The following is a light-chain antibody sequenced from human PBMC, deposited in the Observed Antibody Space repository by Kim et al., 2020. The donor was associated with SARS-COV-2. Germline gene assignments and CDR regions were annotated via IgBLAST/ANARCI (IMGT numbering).Light chain of an antibody. J-gene: IGKJ2*01. CDR2: DAS. Sequence: DIQMTQSPSSLSASAGDRVTITCRASQSIGTSLNWYQQKPGKAPNLLIYDASTLQSAVPSRFSGSASGTEFTFTISSLQPEDFATYYCQQSYRIPYTFGRGTKLEI. CDR3: QQSYRIPYT. V-gene: IGKV1-39*01. CDR1: QSIGTS.